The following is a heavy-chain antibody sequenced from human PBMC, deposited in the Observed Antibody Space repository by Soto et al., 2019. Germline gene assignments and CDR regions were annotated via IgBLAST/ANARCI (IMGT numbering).Heavy chain of an antibody. CDR2: MNPNSGNT. CDR3: ARRGVVTAITPFWYFDL. CDR1: GYTFTSYD. V-gene: IGHV1-8*01. J-gene: IGHJ2*01. Sequence: QVQLVQSGAEVKKPGASVKVSCKASGYTFTSYDINWVRQATGQGLEWMGWMNPNSGNTGYAQKFQGRVTMTRNTSISTAYMELSSLRSDDTAVYYCARRGVVTAITPFWYFDLWGRGTLVTVSS. D-gene: IGHD2-21*02.